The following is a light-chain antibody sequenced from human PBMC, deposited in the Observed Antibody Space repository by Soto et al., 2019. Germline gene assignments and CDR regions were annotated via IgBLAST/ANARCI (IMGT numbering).Light chain of an antibody. Sequence: QSALTQPPSASGSPGQSVTISCTGTSSDFGTYNFVSWYQQHPGKAPKLMIYDVTIRTSGVSARFSGSKSGNTASLTISGLQAEDDADYFCCSYEGTYTSFVFGTGTKLTVL. CDR3: CSYEGTYTSFV. CDR1: SSDFGTYNF. CDR2: DVT. J-gene: IGLJ1*01. V-gene: IGLV2-11*01.